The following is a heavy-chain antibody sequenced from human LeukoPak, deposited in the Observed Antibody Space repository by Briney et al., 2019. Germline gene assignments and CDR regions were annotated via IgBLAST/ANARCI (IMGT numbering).Heavy chain of an antibody. J-gene: IGHJ4*02. V-gene: IGHV4-61*02. CDR2: IYTSGST. Sequence: SETLSLTCTVSGGSISSGSYYWSWIRQPAGKGLEWIGRIYTSGSTNYNPSLKSRVTISVDTSKNQFSLKLSSVTAADTAVYYCARDKQWLVGIDYWGQGTLVTVSS. CDR3: ARDKQWLVGIDY. D-gene: IGHD6-19*01. CDR1: GGSISSGSYY.